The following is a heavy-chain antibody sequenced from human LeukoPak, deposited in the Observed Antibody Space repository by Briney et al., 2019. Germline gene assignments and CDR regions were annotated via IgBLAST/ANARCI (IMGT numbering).Heavy chain of an antibody. CDR1: GYSISSSYY. Sequence: SETLSLTCTVSGYSISSSYYWDWIRQPPGKGLEWIGYIYYSGSTNYNPSLKSRVTISVDTSKNQFSLKLSSVTAADTAVYYCARGVAVGYYYGMDVWGQGTTVTVSS. V-gene: IGHV4-61*01. D-gene: IGHD6-19*01. J-gene: IGHJ6*02. CDR3: ARGVAVGYYYGMDV. CDR2: IYYSGST.